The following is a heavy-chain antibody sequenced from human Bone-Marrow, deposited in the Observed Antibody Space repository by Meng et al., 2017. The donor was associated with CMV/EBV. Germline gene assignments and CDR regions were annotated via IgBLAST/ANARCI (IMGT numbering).Heavy chain of an antibody. CDR3: VRGYCSSTSCYFWVDV. CDR2: ISSSSSYI. CDR1: GFTFSSYS. Sequence: GSLKISCAASGFTFSSYSMNWVRQAPGKGLEWVSSISSSSSYIYYADSVKGRFTISRDNAKNSLYLQMNSLRAEDTAVYYCVRGYCSSTSCYFWVDVWGQGTTVTVSS. J-gene: IGHJ6*02. D-gene: IGHD2-2*01. V-gene: IGHV3-21*01.